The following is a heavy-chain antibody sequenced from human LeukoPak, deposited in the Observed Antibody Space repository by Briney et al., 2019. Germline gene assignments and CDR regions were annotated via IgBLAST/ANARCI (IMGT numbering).Heavy chain of an antibody. CDR2: INWNGGST. CDR1: GFRSDDHG. V-gene: IGHV3-20*04. D-gene: IGHD6-19*01. J-gene: IGHJ4*02. Sequence: PGGSLRLSCAASGFRSDDHGMSWVRQAPGKGLEWVSGINWNGGSTGYGDSVKGRFTISRDNAKNSLYLQMNSLRAEDTALYYCAGGDRNGWYFDYWGQGILVTVSS. CDR3: AGGDRNGWYFDY.